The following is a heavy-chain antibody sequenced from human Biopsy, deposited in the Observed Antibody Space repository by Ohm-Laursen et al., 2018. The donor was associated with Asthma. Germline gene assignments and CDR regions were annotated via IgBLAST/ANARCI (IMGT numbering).Heavy chain of an antibody. D-gene: IGHD2-2*01. CDR3: ARKAGSCISRTCYSLDF. V-gene: IGHV1-69*01. Sequence: ASVKVACKSLGGTFSTYVIGWVRQAPGQGLEWMGGINSVFGTTTYPQKFQDRVTITADDSTSTVYMELSSLRSEDTAVYYCARKAGSCISRTCYSLDFWGQGTLVTVSS. J-gene: IGHJ4*02. CDR1: GGTFSTYV. CDR2: INSVFGTT.